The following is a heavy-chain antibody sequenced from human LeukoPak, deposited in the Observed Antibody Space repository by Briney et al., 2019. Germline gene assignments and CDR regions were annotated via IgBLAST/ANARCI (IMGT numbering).Heavy chain of an antibody. CDR1: GFTFSSYD. V-gene: IGHV3-23*01. Sequence: PGGSLRLSCAASGFTFSSYDMNWVRQAPGKGLEWVSAISGSGGSTYYADSVKGRFTISRDNSKNTLYLQMNSLRAEDTAVYYCARSIAAAGNFDYWGQGTLVTVSS. D-gene: IGHD6-13*01. CDR3: ARSIAAAGNFDY. J-gene: IGHJ4*02. CDR2: ISGSGGST.